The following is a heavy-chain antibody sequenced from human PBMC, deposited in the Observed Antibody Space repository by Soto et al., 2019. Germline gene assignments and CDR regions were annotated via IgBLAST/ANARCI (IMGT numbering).Heavy chain of an antibody. D-gene: IGHD3-10*01. J-gene: IGHJ4*02. Sequence: PGGSLRLSCAASGFTFSAYYMSWIRQAPGKGLEYISYISSSGTSANYADSVKGRFTISRDNAKNTLYLQMNSLRAEDTAVHYCERVFGYSGQGTRVTLSS. V-gene: IGHV3-11*06. CDR2: ISSSGTSA. CDR3: ERVFGY. CDR1: GFTFSAYY.